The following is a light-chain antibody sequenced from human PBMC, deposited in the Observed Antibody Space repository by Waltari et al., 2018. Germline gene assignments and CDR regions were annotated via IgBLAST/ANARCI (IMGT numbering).Light chain of an antibody. CDR1: QSINYF. J-gene: IGKJ4*01. CDR3: QQRTNWPLT. CDR2: DAS. V-gene: IGKV3-11*01. Sequence: CSSSQSINYFFAWLQQKPGQAPRLLIYDASNMATGIPARFSGSGSGTDFTLTISSLEPEDFAVYYCQQRTNWPLTFGGGTKVEIK.